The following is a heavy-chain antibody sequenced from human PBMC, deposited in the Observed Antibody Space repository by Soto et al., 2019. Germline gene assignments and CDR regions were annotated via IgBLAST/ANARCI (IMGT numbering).Heavy chain of an antibody. CDR1: GYTFTRTG. D-gene: IGHD5-12*01. Sequence: GASVKVSCKDSGYTFTRTGISWVRQAPGQGLEWMGWISTYNGDTNYAQTFQGRVTMTTDTSTSTVHMEVRSLRSDDTAVYYCAREGVAPYYYYGMDVWGQGTPVTVS. CDR3: AREGVAPYYYYGMDV. CDR2: ISTYNGDT. V-gene: IGHV1-18*01. J-gene: IGHJ6*02.